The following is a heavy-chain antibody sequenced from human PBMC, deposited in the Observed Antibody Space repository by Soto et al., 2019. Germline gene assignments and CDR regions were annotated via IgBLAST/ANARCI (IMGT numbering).Heavy chain of an antibody. CDR3: ARASYGSGSYYLPDMDV. CDR2: MNPSTGAT. Sequence: VQLVQSGAEVKKPGASVKVSCKVSGYTFTSFDINWVRQATGQGLEWMGWMNPSTGATGYAEKFQGRVTMDRDTSISTAYMELSGLRSEDTAEYFCARASYGSGSYYLPDMDVWGQGTTVTVSS. J-gene: IGHJ6*02. D-gene: IGHD3-10*01. CDR1: GYTFTSFD. V-gene: IGHV1-8*01.